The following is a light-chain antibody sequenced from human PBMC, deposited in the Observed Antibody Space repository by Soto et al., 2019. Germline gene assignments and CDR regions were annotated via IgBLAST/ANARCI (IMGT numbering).Light chain of an antibody. CDR1: QSVSSTY. Sequence: EIVLTQSPGTLSLSPVERATLSCRASQSVSSTYIAWYQQNPGRAPRLLIYGASSRATGIPDRFSGSGSGTDFTLTISRLEPEDFAVYFCQQYGRSPPFTFGQGTKVEIK. V-gene: IGKV3-20*01. CDR3: QQYGRSPPFT. J-gene: IGKJ2*01. CDR2: GAS.